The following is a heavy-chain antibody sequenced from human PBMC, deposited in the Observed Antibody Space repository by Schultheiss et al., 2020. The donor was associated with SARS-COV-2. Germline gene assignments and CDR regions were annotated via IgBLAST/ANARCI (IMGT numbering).Heavy chain of an antibody. Sequence: GGSLRLSCAASGFTFSDYYMSWIRQAPGKGLEWVAVISYDGSNKYYADSVKGRFTISRDNSKNTLYLQMNSLRAEDTALYYCARDQNPLEIDYWGQGTLVTVSS. V-gene: IGHV3-30*07. J-gene: IGHJ4*02. CDR1: GFTFSDYY. CDR2: ISYDGSNK. D-gene: IGHD1-14*01. CDR3: ARDQNPLEIDY.